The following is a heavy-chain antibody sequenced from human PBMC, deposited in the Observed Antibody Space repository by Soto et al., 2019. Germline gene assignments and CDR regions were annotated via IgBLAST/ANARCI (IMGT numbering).Heavy chain of an antibody. D-gene: IGHD3-10*01. V-gene: IGHV1-8*01. CDR2: MNPGGGNT. Sequence: ASVKVSWKASGYTFTNYEINWVRQATGQGLEWMGWMNPGGGNTDYAHKFQGRVTMTRXXXRSXAXMELXRLGSDDTAIYYCARMAASGSLNWFDPWG. CDR1: GYTFTNYE. CDR3: ARMAASGSLNWFDP. J-gene: IGHJ5*02.